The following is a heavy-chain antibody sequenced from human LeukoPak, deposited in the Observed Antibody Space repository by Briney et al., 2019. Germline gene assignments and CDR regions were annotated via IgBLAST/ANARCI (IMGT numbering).Heavy chain of an antibody. Sequence: SETLSLTCSVSGGSISNYYWSWIRQPPGKGLEWIGYISHSGSTNYSPSLKSRVTISLDTSKNQFSLKLSSVTAADTAVYYCAGHHPRNTVDFWGQGTLVTVSS. V-gene: IGHV4-59*08. CDR2: ISHSGST. CDR3: AGHHPRNTVDF. D-gene: IGHD2-8*02. CDR1: GGSISNYY. J-gene: IGHJ4*02.